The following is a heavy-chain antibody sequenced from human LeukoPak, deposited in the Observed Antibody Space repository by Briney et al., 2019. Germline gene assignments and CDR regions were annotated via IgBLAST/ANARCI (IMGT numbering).Heavy chain of an antibody. V-gene: IGHV3-23*01. CDR1: GFTVSSNF. Sequence: GGSLRLSCAASGFTVSSNFMSWFRQAPGKGLEWVSGTSASGDDTYYADSVKGQFTISRDNSQNTLYLQMNSLRAEDTALYYCAKGTGWASYYFDSWGQGTLVTVSS. J-gene: IGHJ4*02. CDR3: AKGTGWASYYFDS. D-gene: IGHD2-15*01. CDR2: TSASGDDT.